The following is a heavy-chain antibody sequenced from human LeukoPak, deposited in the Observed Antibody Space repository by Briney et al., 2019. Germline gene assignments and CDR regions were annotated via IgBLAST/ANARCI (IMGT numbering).Heavy chain of an antibody. J-gene: IGHJ5*02. CDR3: ARSPGGANNWFDP. D-gene: IGHD1-26*01. Sequence: PGGSLRLSCAASGLTISNNFMGWVRQAPGKGLEWVSSISSSSHIHYADSVKGRFTISRDNAKNSLYLQMNSLRAEDTAVYYCARSPGGANNWFDPWGQGTLVTVSS. V-gene: IGHV3-69-1*01. CDR1: GLTISNNF. CDR2: ISSSSHI.